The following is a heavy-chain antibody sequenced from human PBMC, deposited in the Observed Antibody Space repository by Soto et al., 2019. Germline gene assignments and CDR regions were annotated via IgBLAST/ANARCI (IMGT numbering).Heavy chain of an antibody. D-gene: IGHD3-22*01. CDR3: GRATLPYYYDSSGYSPFGY. J-gene: IGHJ4*02. Sequence: ASVKVSCKASGYTFTGYYMHWVRQAPGQGLEWMGWINPNSGGTNYAQKFQGWVTMTRDTSISTAYMELSRLRSDDTAVYYCGRATLPYYYDSSGYSPFGYWGQGTLVTVSS. V-gene: IGHV1-2*04. CDR1: GYTFTGYY. CDR2: INPNSGGT.